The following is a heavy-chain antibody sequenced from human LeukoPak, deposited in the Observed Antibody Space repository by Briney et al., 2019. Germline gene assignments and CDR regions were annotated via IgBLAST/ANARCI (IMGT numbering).Heavy chain of an antibody. J-gene: IGHJ4*02. CDR2: FYTSGST. Sequence: SETLSLTCTVSGGSISSYYWSWIRQPAGKGLEWIGRFYTSGSTNSNPSLKSRVTMSVDTSKNQFSLKLRSVTAADTAVYYCAREPRGRSGSFYMWDYWGQGTLVTVSS. D-gene: IGHD3-10*01. V-gene: IGHV4-4*07. CDR1: GGSISSYY. CDR3: AREPRGRSGSFYMWDY.